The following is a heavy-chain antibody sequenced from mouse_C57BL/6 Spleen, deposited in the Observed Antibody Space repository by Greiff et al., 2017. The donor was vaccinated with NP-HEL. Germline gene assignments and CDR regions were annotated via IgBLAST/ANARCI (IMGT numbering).Heavy chain of an antibody. Sequence: EVHLVESGAELVRPGASVKLSCTASGFNIKDDYMHWVKQRPEQGLEWIGWIDPENGDTEYASKFQGKATITADTSSNTAYLQLSSLTSEDTAVYYCTRGLRDYWGQGTTLTVSS. CDR3: TRGLRDY. CDR2: IDPENGDT. CDR1: GFNIKDDY. D-gene: IGHD2-4*01. J-gene: IGHJ2*01. V-gene: IGHV14-4*01.